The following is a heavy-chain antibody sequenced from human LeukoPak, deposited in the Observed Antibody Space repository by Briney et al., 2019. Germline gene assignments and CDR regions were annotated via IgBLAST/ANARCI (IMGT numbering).Heavy chain of an antibody. D-gene: IGHD5-12*01. CDR1: GGSFSGYY. V-gene: IGHV4-34*01. Sequence: PSETLSLTCAVYGGSFSGYYWSWIRQPPGKGLEWIGEINHSGSTNYNPSLTSRVTISVDTSKNQFSLKLSSVTAADTAVYYCARGPRRYSGYGFDYWGQGTLVTVSS. CDR3: ARGPRRYSGYGFDY. CDR2: INHSGST. J-gene: IGHJ4*02.